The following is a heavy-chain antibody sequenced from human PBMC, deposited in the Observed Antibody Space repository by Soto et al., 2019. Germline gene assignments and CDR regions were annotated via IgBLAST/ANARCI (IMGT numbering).Heavy chain of an antibody. J-gene: IGHJ6*03. CDR3: ARLGGELERRNYYYYMDV. Sequence: GGSLRLSCAASGFTFSSYSMNWVRQAPGKGLEWVSSISSSSSYIYYADSVKGRFTISRDNAKNSLYLQMNSLRAEDTAVYYCARLGGELERRNYYYYMDVWGKGTTVTVSS. V-gene: IGHV3-21*01. CDR1: GFTFSSYS. D-gene: IGHD1-1*01. CDR2: ISSSSSYI.